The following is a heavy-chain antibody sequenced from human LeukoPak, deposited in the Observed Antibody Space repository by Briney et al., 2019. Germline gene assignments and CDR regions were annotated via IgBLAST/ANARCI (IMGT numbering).Heavy chain of an antibody. Sequence: ASVKVSCKASGYTFTSYDINWMRQATGQGLEWMGWMSPNSGNTGYAQKFQGRVTMTRDTSTGTAYLELSSLRSEDTAVYYCARGYSGSPNPPPHWGQGTLVTVSS. D-gene: IGHD1-26*01. CDR3: ARGYSGSPNPPPH. CDR2: MSPNSGNT. CDR1: GYTFTSYD. J-gene: IGHJ4*02. V-gene: IGHV1-8*01.